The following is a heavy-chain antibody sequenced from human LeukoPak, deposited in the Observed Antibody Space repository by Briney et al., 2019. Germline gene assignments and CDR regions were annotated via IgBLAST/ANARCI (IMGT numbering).Heavy chain of an antibody. CDR1: GFTFSSYW. CDR3: ARDLSGVTGYTYGRGIDY. J-gene: IGHJ4*02. CDR2: IKKDGSEK. D-gene: IGHD5-18*01. V-gene: IGHV3-7*01. Sequence: QPGGSLRLSCSASGFTFSSYWMSSVRQAPGKGLEWVANIKKDGSEKYYVDSVKGRFTISRDNAKTSLYLQMNSLRAEDTAVYYCARDLSGVTGYTYGRGIDYWGQGTLVTVSS.